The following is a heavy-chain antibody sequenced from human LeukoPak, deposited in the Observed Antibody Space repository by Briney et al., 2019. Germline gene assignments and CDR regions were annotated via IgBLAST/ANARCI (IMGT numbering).Heavy chain of an antibody. CDR3: VRDDDVYGFDY. Sequence: GGSLRLSCAASGFIFSGHWMHWVRQAPGEGLVCVARIKKDGTYGDYGDSVKGRFTISRDNAKNTLYLQMNSLRVEDTARYYCVRDDDVYGFDYWGQGTVVTVSS. CDR2: IKKDGTYG. D-gene: IGHD3-16*01. J-gene: IGHJ4*02. V-gene: IGHV3-74*01. CDR1: GFIFSGHW.